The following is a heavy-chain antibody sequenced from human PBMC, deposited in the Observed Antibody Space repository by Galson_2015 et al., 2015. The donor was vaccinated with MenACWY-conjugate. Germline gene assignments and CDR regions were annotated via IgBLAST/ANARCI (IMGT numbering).Heavy chain of an antibody. CDR2: IYNSGST. V-gene: IGHV4-31*03. J-gene: IGHJ3*02. CDR3: ARVVDDALTGYSLCAYDI. D-gene: IGHD3-9*01. Sequence: TLSLTCTVSGGSMSSGGYYWGWIRQSPGKGLEWIGYIYNSGSTFSRPSLKSRLTISIETSNKQFSLKLDSVTAADTAVYYCARVVDDALTGYSLCAYDIWGQGTIVTVSS. CDR1: GGSMSSGGYY.